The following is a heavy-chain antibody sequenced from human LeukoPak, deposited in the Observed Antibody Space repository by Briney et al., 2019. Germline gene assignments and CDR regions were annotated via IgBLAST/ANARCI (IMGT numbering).Heavy chain of an antibody. D-gene: IGHD3-16*01. CDR3: ARDYIWGATDAFDI. CDR2: IYYSGST. CDR1: GGSISSYY. Sequence: PSETLSLTCTVSGGSISSYYWSWIRQPPGKGLEGIGYIYYSGSTNYNPSLKSRVTISVDTSKNQFSLKLSSVTAADTAVYYCARDYIWGATDAFDIWGQGTMVTVSS. J-gene: IGHJ3*02. V-gene: IGHV4-59*01.